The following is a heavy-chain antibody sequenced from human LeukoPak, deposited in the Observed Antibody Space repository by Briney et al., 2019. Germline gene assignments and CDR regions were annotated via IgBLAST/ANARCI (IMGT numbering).Heavy chain of an antibody. CDR1: GGSISSYY. Sequence: SETLSLTCTVSGGSISSYYWSWIRQPPGKGLEWIGYIYYSGSTNYNPSLKGRVTISVDTSKNQFSLKLSSVTAADTAVYYCARGLGYCSGGSCYEFRFDPWGQGTLVTVSS. CDR2: IYYSGST. CDR3: ARGLGYCSGGSCYEFRFDP. D-gene: IGHD2-15*01. J-gene: IGHJ5*02. V-gene: IGHV4-59*01.